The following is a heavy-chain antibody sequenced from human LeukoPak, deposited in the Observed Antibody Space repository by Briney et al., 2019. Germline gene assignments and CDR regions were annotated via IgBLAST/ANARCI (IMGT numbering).Heavy chain of an antibody. V-gene: IGHV1-69*04. CDR2: IIPILGIA. Sequence: SVKVSCKASGGTFSSYAISWVRQAPGQGLEWMGRIIPILGIANYAQKFQGRVTITADKSTSTAYMELSSLRSEDTAVYYCARDAEYGPSYDSSGYYYLDYWGQGTLVTVSS. CDR3: ARDAEYGPSYDSSGYYYLDY. J-gene: IGHJ4*02. CDR1: GGTFSSYA. D-gene: IGHD3-22*01.